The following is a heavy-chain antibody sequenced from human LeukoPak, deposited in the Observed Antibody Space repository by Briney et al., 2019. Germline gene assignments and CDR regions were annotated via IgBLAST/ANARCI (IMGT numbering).Heavy chain of an antibody. D-gene: IGHD2-2*01. CDR2: IYYSGST. CDR1: GGSISSYY. CDR3: ARSSAAIKGYYYYMDV. V-gene: IGHV4-59*08. J-gene: IGHJ6*03. Sequence: SETLSLTYTVSGGSISSYYWSWIRQPPGKGLEWIGYIYYSGSTNYNPSLKSRVTISVDTSKNQFSLKLSSVTAADTAVYYCARSSAAIKGYYYYMDVWGKGTTVTVSS.